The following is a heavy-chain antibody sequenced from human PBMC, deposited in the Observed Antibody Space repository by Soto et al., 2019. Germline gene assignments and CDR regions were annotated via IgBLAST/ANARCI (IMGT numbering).Heavy chain of an antibody. CDR2: IGTIDDT. V-gene: IGHV3-13*01. J-gene: IGHJ2*01. D-gene: IGHD2-21*02. CDR3: VREGRSGAWNDWYVDL. CDR1: GFTFSSSD. Sequence: EVQLVESGGGLVQPGESLRLSCAASGFTFSSSDMHWVRQAPGKGLEWVSAIGTIDDTYYPGSVKGRFTISRENAKNSLYLQMNSLTAGDTAVYYCVREGRSGAWNDWYVDLWGRGTLVTVSS.